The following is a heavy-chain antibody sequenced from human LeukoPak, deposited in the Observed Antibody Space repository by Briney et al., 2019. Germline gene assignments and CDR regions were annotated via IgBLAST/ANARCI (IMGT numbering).Heavy chain of an antibody. CDR1: GFTFSSYS. CDR3: ARDSSGSYMFDY. V-gene: IGHV3-21*01. D-gene: IGHD1-26*01. Sequence: GGSLRLSCAASGFTFSSYSIDWVRQAPGKGLEWVSSISGSSTYIYYADSVKGRFTISRDNAKNSLYLQMNSLRAEDTAVYYCARDSSGSYMFDYWGQGTLVTVSS. CDR2: ISGSSTYI. J-gene: IGHJ4*02.